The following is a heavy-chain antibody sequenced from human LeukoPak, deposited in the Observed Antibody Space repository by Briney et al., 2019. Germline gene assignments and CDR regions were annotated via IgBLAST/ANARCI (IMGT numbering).Heavy chain of an antibody. J-gene: IGHJ6*02. CDR3: ARGPYCSGGSCYSISTPIYYYYGMDV. V-gene: IGHV4-34*01. Sequence: SETLSLTCAVYGRSFSGYYWSWIRQPPGKGLEWIGEINHSGSTNYNPSLKSRVTISVDTSKNQFSLKLSSVTAADTAVYYCARGPYCSGGSCYSISTPIYYYYGMDVWGQGTTVTVSS. CDR2: INHSGST. D-gene: IGHD2-15*01. CDR1: GRSFSGYY.